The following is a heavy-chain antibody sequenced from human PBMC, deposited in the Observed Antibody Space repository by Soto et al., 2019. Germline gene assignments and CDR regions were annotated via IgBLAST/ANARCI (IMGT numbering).Heavy chain of an antibody. CDR2: ISYDGSNK. CDR3: AKDGGYYDILTGCYD. V-gene: IGHV3-30*18. CDR1: GFTFSSYG. D-gene: IGHD3-9*01. J-gene: IGHJ4*02. Sequence: WGSLRLSCAASGFTFSSYGMHWVRQAPGKGLEWVAVISYDGSNKYYADSVKGRFTISRDNSKNTLYLQMNSLRAEDTAVYYCAKDGGYYDILTGCYDWGQGTLVTVSS.